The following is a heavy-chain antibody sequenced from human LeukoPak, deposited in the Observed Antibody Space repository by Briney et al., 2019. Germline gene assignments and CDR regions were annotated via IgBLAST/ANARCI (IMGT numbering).Heavy chain of an antibody. Sequence: PGGSLRLSCAASGFTFSSYAMHWVRQAPGKGLEWVAVISYDGSNKYYADSVKGRFTISRDNSKNTLYLQMNSLRAEDTAVYYCARADGGYCSGGSCYPDYWGQGTLVTVSS. CDR1: GFTFSSYA. CDR2: ISYDGSNK. CDR3: ARADGGYCSGGSCYPDY. V-gene: IGHV3-30-3*01. D-gene: IGHD2-15*01. J-gene: IGHJ4*02.